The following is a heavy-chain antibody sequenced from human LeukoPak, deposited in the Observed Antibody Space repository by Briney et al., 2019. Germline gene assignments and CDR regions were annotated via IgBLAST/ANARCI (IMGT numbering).Heavy chain of an antibody. CDR3: ARDYYDTSGYFYGSNY. V-gene: IGHV1-18*01. J-gene: IGHJ4*02. D-gene: IGHD3-22*01. Sequence: ASVKXSCKASGYTFTSYAITWVRQAPGQGLEWMGWISVYSGNTHYAQKLQGRVTMTTDTSTTTAYMELRSLRSDDTAVYYCARDYYDTSGYFYGSNYWGQGTLVTVSS. CDR1: GYTFTSYA. CDR2: ISVYSGNT.